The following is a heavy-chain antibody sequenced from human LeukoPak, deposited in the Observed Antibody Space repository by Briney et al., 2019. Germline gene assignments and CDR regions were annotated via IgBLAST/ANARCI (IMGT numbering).Heavy chain of an antibody. CDR2: IWYDGSNK. CDR3: ARLSYGYDLDY. CDR1: GFTFSSYG. J-gene: IGHJ4*02. V-gene: IGHV3-33*01. D-gene: IGHD5-18*01. Sequence: PGGSLRLSCAASGFTFSSYGMHWVRQAPGKGLEWVAVIWYDGSNKYYADSVKGRFTISRDNSKNTLYLQMNSLRAEDTAVYYCARLSYGYDLDYWGQGTLVTVSP.